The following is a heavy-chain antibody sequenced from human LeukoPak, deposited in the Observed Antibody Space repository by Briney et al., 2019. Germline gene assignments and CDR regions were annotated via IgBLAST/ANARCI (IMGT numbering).Heavy chain of an antibody. D-gene: IGHD6-13*01. CDR1: VASISSYY. V-gene: IGHV4-59*01. CDR2: IYYNGSP. J-gene: IGHJ3*02. Sequence: SETLSLTCTVSVASISSYYWSWIRQPPGKGLEWIGYIYYNGSPNYNPSLKSRVTMSLDTSENQFSLKLTSVTAADTAVYYCARCRGYSSSWARTFDIWGQGTMVTVSS. CDR3: ARCRGYSSSWARTFDI.